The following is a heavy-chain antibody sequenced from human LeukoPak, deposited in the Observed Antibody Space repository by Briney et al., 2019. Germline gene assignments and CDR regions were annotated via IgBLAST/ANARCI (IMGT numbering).Heavy chain of an antibody. CDR3: AKDRTAGTPLCDL. J-gene: IGHJ4*02. D-gene: IGHD1-1*01. V-gene: IGHV3-53*05. Sequence: GGSLTLYCTVSGFTISSNSMSWLRQAPGKGLEGVSFIYSDNTHYSHTVKGRFTISRDKSKNTLYLQMDSLRAEDTAVYYCAKDRTAGTPLCDLWGQGTLVTVS. CDR2: IYSDNT. CDR1: GFTISSNS.